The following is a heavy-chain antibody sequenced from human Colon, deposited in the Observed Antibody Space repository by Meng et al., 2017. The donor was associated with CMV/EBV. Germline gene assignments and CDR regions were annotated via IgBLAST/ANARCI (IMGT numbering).Heavy chain of an antibody. CDR1: GFNFNNNW. CDR2: IDRDGSDI. D-gene: IGHD3-22*01. V-gene: IGHV3-74*01. Sequence: GESLKISCAASGFNFNNNWMHWVRQAPGGGLVWLSRIDRDGSDIIYADSVKGRFTISRGNAENTVFLQMSSLRVEDTAVYYCEFRYDRSGDYYWGQGTLVTVSS. CDR3: EFRYDRSGDYY. J-gene: IGHJ4*02.